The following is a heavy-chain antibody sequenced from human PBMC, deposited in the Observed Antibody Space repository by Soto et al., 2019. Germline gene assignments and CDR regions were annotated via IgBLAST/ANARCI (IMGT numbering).Heavy chain of an antibody. CDR3: AMVDVYVTPSPQDV. CDR2: IIPYNGTA. V-gene: IGHV1-18*01. Sequence: ASVKVSCKASGGTFSSYAISWVRRAPGQGLEWMGGIIPYNGTANYAQNLQGRVTLTTDTSTSTAYMELRSLRSNDTAIYYCAMVDVYVTPSPQDVWGQGTTVTVSS. CDR1: GGTFSSYA. D-gene: IGHD3-16*01. J-gene: IGHJ6*02.